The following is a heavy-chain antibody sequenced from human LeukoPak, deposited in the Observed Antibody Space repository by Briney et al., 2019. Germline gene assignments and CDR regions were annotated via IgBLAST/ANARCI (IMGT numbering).Heavy chain of an antibody. CDR2: INPNSGGT. V-gene: IGHV1-2*02. D-gene: IGHD6-19*01. Sequence: GASVKVSCKASGYTFTGYYMHWVRRAPGQGLEWMGWINPNSGGTNYAQKFQGRVTMTRDTSISTAYMELSRLRSDDTAVYYCARVRGGWHSSTHFDYWGQGTLVTVSS. CDR3: ARVRGGWHSSTHFDY. CDR1: GYTFTGYY. J-gene: IGHJ4*02.